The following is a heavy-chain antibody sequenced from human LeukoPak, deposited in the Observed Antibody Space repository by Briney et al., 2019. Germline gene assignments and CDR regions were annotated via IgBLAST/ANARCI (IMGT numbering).Heavy chain of an antibody. CDR1: GFTFNSYF. D-gene: IGHD3-10*01. CDR3: ARYFRGSPNYYNDY. Sequence: GGSLRLSCAASGFTFNSYFMSWVRQAPGKGLEWVANIKEDGSDKYYVDSVKGRFTISRDNTRSSLSLQMNTLRPEDTAVYYCARYFRGSPNYYNDYWGQGTLVTVSS. V-gene: IGHV3-7*01. J-gene: IGHJ4*02. CDR2: IKEDGSDK.